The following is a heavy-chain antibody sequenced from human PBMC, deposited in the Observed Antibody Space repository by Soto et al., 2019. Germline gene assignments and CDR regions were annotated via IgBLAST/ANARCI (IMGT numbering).Heavy chain of an antibody. CDR1: GGSISSGGYS. CDR3: ARDYRVRGVMRWFDP. V-gene: IGHV4-30-2*01. Sequence: SETLSLTCAVSGGSISSGGYSWSWIRQPPGKGLEWIGYIYHSGSTYYNPSLKSRVTISVDKSKNQFSLKLSSVTAADTAVYYCARDYRVRGVMRWFDPWGQGTLVTVSS. CDR2: IYHSGST. D-gene: IGHD3-10*01. J-gene: IGHJ5*02.